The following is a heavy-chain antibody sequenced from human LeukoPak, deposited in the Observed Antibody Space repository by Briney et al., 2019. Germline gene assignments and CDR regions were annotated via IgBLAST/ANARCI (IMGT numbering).Heavy chain of an antibody. D-gene: IGHD3-3*01. CDR3: ARVVSDDFWSGYPPGGMDV. V-gene: IGHV4-4*07. CDR2: IYTSGST. CDR1: GGSLSSYY. Sequence: SETLSLTCTVSGGSLSSYYWSWLRQPAGKGLEWIGRIYTSGSTNYNPSLKSRVTMSVDTSKNQFSLKLSSVTAADTAVYYCARVVSDDFWSGYPPGGMDVWGQGTTVTVSS. J-gene: IGHJ6*02.